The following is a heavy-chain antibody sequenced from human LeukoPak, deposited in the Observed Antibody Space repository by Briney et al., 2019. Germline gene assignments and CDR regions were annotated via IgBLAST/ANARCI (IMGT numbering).Heavy chain of an antibody. D-gene: IGHD3-16*01. CDR3: AVGAFDI. CDR1: GFTFSSYS. J-gene: IGHJ3*02. Sequence: XXCAXSGFTFSSYSXNWVRQAPGKGLEWVSYISSSSSTIYYADSVKGRFTISRDNAKNSLYLQMNRLRAEDTDVYYCAVGAFDIWGQGTMVTVSS. CDR2: ISSSSSTI. V-gene: IGHV3-48*01.